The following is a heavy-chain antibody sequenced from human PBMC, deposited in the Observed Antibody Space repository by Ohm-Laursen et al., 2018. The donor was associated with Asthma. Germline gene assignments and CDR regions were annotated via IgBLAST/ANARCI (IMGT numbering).Heavy chain of an antibody. D-gene: IGHD2-2*01. CDR1: GGTFSSYA. CDR2: IIPIFGTA. Sequence: SVKVSCKASGGTFSSYAISWVRQAPGQGLEWMGGIIPIFGTANYAQKFQGRVTITADESTSTAYMELSSLRSEDTAVYYCASIVVVPAATVDYYYYGMDVWGQGTTVTVSS. V-gene: IGHV1-69*13. J-gene: IGHJ6*02. CDR3: ASIVVVPAATVDYYYYGMDV.